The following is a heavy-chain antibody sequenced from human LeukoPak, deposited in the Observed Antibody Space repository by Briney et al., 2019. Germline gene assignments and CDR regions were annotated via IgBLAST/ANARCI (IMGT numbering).Heavy chain of an antibody. CDR3: AKIPGYSSGWYDWKPGYFDY. CDR2: ISGSGGST. D-gene: IGHD6-19*01. J-gene: IGHJ4*02. CDR1: GLTFSSYA. Sequence: LPGGSLRLSCAASGLTFSSYAMNWVRQAPGKGLEWVSAISGSGGSTYYADSVEGRFTISRDNSKNTLYLQMNSLRAEDTAVYYCAKIPGYSSGWYDWKPGYFDYWGQGTLVTVSS. V-gene: IGHV3-23*01.